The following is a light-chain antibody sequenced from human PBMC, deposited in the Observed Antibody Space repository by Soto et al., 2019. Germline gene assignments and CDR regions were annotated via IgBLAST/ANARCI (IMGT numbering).Light chain of an antibody. J-gene: IGLJ2*01. Sequence: QTVVTQESSLTVSPGGTVTLTCASSSGAVTSGHYPNWFQLKPGQAPRPLIHGSTNKYSWTPARFSGSLLGDKAALTLSGVQPEDEAEYYCLLYYGGQLVFGGGTKVTVL. CDR3: LLYYGGQLV. V-gene: IGLV7-43*01. CDR2: GST. CDR1: SGAVTSGHY.